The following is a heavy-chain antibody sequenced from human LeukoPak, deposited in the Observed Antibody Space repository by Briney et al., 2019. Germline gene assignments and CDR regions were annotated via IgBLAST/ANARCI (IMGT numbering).Heavy chain of an antibody. D-gene: IGHD6-13*01. CDR1: GFIFSSYW. V-gene: IGHV3-7*01. CDR2: IKQDGTEK. J-gene: IGHJ4*02. CDR3: TRDSAAAGDY. Sequence: PGGSLGLSCAASGFIFSSYWMAWVRQAPGKGLEWVANIKQDGTEKNYVDSVKGRFTISRDNAKKSLYLQMNSLRVEDTALYYCTRDSAAAGDYWGQGTQVTVSS.